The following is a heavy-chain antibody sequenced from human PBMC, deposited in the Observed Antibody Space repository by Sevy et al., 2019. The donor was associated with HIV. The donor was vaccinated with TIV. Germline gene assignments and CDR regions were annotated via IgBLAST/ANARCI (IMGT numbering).Heavy chain of an antibody. V-gene: IGHV4-30-4*01. CDR3: ASKRRYNHGPFDY. CDR1: GGSISSSDSY. CDR2: IHYTGGT. J-gene: IGHJ4*02. Sequence: SETLSLTCTVSGGSISSSDSYWSWNRQPPGKGLGWVESIHYTGGTYYNPFLKSRVAMSVDTSEKQFTLKLSFLTAADSAVYYCASKRRYNHGPFDYWGQGALVTVSS. D-gene: IGHD5-12*01.